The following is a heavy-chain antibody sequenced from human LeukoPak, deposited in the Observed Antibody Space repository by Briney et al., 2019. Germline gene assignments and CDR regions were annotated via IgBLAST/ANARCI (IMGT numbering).Heavy chain of an antibody. D-gene: IGHD6-13*01. CDR1: GGTFSSYA. V-gene: IGHV1-69*13. J-gene: IGHJ4*02. CDR2: IIPIFGTA. Sequence: SVKVSCKASGGTFSSYAISWVRQAPGQGLEWMGGIIPIFGTANYAQKFQGRVTITADESTSTAYMELSSLRSEDTAVYYCARAISSGVRIAAAGTGYWGQGTLVTVSS. CDR3: ARAISSGVRIAAAGTGY.